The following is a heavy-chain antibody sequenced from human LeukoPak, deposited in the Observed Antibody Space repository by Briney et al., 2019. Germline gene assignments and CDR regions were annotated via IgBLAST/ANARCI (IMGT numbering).Heavy chain of an antibody. J-gene: IGHJ4*02. Sequence: ETLSLTCTVSGYSISSGYYWGWIRQPPGKGLEWMGIIYPGDSDTRYSPSFQGQVTISADKSISTAYLQWSSLKASDTAMYYCASGPRITGTTDYWGQGTLVTVSS. CDR2: IYPGDSDT. D-gene: IGHD1-7*01. V-gene: IGHV5-51*01. CDR3: ASGPRITGTTDY. CDR1: GYSISSGYY.